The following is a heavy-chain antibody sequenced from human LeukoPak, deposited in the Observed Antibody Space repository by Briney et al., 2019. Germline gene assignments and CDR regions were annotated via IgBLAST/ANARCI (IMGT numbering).Heavy chain of an antibody. CDR3: ARGVGITNPYWFDP. D-gene: IGHD3-16*01. CDR2: ISYDGSNK. Sequence: GGSLRLSCAASGFTFSSYAMHWVRQAPGKGLEWVAVISYDGSNKYYADSVKGRFTISRDNSKNTLYLQMNSLRAEDTAVYYCARGVGITNPYWFDPWGQGTLVTVSS. CDR1: GFTFSSYA. J-gene: IGHJ5*02. V-gene: IGHV3-30*04.